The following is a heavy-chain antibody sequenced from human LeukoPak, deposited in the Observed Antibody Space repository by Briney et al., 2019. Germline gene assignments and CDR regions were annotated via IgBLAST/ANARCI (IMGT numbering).Heavy chain of an antibody. CDR2: IKLDGSEK. J-gene: IGHJ4*02. CDR1: GFTFSTSW. CDR3: ASEPLHCSGGSCYPYYFDY. Sequence: GGSLRLSCAASGFTFSTSWMSWVRQAPGKGLEWVANIKLDGSEKNYVDSVKGRFTISRDNTKNSLYLQMNSLRAEDTAVYYCASEPLHCSGGSCYPYYFDYWGQGTLVTVSS. D-gene: IGHD2-15*01. V-gene: IGHV3-7*01.